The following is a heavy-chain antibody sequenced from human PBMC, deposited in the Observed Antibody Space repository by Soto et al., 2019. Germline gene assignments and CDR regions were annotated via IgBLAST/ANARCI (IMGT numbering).Heavy chain of an antibody. CDR2: IFSNDEK. D-gene: IGHD3-22*01. V-gene: IGHV2-26*01. CDR1: GFSLSNARMG. Sequence: SGPTLVNPTETLTLTRTVSGFSLSNARMGVSWIRQPPGKALEWLAHIFSNDEKSYSTSLKSRLTISKDTSKSQVVLTMTNMDPVDTATYYCARIVGYYDSSGYYPGNWFDPWGQGTLVTVSS. J-gene: IGHJ5*02. CDR3: ARIVGYYDSSGYYPGNWFDP.